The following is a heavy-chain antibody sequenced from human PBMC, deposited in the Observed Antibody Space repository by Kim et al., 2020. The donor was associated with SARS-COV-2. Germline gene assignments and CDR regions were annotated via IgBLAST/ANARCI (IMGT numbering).Heavy chain of an antibody. CDR1: GFTFSDSA. D-gene: IGHD1-1*01. J-gene: IGHJ3*02. V-gene: IGHV3-73*01. CDR2: IRSKGNGYAT. Sequence: GGSLRLSCGASGFTFSDSAMHWVRRASGKGLEWVGRIRSKGNGYATAYSASVRGRFTISRDDSRNTAYLQMNSLKTEDTAVYYCTRVHGTTLAFCDAFDIWGQGTMVAVSS. CDR3: TRVHGTTLAFCDAFDI.